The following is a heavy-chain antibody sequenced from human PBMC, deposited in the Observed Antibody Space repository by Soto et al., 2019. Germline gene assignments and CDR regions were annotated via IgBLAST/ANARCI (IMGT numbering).Heavy chain of an antibody. Sequence: GESLKISCKGSGYSFTSYWIGWVRQMPGKGLEWMGIIYPGDSDTRYSPSFQGQVTTSADQSISTAYLQWSSLKASDTAMYYCARLGGYSSGWYWFDPWGQGTLVTVSS. CDR2: IYPGDSDT. D-gene: IGHD6-19*01. CDR1: GYSFTSYW. V-gene: IGHV5-51*01. J-gene: IGHJ5*02. CDR3: ARLGGYSSGWYWFDP.